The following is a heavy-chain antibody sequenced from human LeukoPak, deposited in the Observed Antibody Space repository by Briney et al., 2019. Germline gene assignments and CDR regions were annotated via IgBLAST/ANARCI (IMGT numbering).Heavy chain of an antibody. CDR2: ISGSGGRT. D-gene: IGHD3-10*02. V-gene: IGHV3-23*01. J-gene: IGHJ4*02. Sequence: PGGSLRLSCAASGFTFNNYAMTWVRQAPGKGLEWVSSISGSGGRTYYADSVKGRFTISRDKSKNALYLQLNSLRAEDTAIYFCATYGVFGDTPRGHFDHWGQGTLVTVSA. CDR1: GFTFNNYA. CDR3: ATYGVFGDTPRGHFDH.